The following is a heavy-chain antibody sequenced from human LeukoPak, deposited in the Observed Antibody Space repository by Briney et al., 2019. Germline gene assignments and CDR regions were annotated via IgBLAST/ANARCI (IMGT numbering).Heavy chain of an antibody. J-gene: IGHJ4*02. CDR2: IYYSGST. Sequence: SETLSLTCTVSGGSISSSSYYWGWIRQPPGKGLEWIGSIYYSGSTYYNPSLKSRVTISVDTSKNQFSLKLSSVTAADTAVYYCARVGQDTMVRGVIIRLFDYWGQGTLVTVSS. V-gene: IGHV4-39*07. D-gene: IGHD3-10*01. CDR1: GGSISSSSYY. CDR3: ARVGQDTMVRGVIIRLFDY.